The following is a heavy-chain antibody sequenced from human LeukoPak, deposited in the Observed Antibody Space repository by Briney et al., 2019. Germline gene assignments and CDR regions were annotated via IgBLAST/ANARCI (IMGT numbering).Heavy chain of an antibody. J-gene: IGHJ5*02. CDR2: IYYSGST. Sequence: PSETLSLTCAVSGGSISSGGYSWSWIRQPPGKGLEWIGYIYYSGSTYYNPSLKSRVTISVDTSKNQFSLKLSSVTAADTAVYYCARGRSGSYGWFDPWGQGTLVTVSS. D-gene: IGHD1-26*01. V-gene: IGHV4-61*08. CDR1: GGSISSGGYS. CDR3: ARGRSGSYGWFDP.